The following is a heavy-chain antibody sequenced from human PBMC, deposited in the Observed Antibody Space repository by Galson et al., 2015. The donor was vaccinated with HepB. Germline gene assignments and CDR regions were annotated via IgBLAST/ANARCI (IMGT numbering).Heavy chain of an antibody. CDR3: ARVYCGGDCYFDY. CDR2: ISSSSSYI. Sequence: SLRLSCAASGFTFSSYSMNWVRQAAGKGLEWVSSISSSSSYIYYADSVKGRFTIFRDNAKNSLYLQMNSLRAEDTAVYYCARVYCGGDCYFDYWGQGTLVTVSS. CDR1: GFTFSSYS. J-gene: IGHJ4*02. V-gene: IGHV3-21*01. D-gene: IGHD2-21*02.